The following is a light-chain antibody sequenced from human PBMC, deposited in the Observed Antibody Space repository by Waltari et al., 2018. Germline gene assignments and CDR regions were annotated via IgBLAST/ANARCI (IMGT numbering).Light chain of an antibody. CDR1: QSIGNS. J-gene: IGKJ2*01. CDR2: ESS. CDR3: QQYYTYWSI. Sequence: DIKMTQSTATLSASVGDRVTITCRATQSIGNSLAWYQQKPGKAPRLLIFESSSLGRGVPSRFSGSGSGTHFTLTISYLQRDDFATYYCQQYYTYWSIFGRGTKLEI. V-gene: IGKV1-5*03.